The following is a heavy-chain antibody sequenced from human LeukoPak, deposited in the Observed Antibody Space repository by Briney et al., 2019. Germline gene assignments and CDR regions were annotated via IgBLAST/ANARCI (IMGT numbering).Heavy chain of an antibody. CDR2: ISSSSSYI. J-gene: IGHJ4*02. CDR3: ARSSDLWFGELLY. V-gene: IGHV3-21*01. CDR1: KFTFSSYS. Sequence: GGSLRLSCVASKFTFSSYSMNWVRQAPGKGLEWVSSISSSSSYIYYADSVKGRFTISRDNAKNSLYLQMNSLRAEDTAVYYCARSSDLWFGELLYWGQGTLVTVSS. D-gene: IGHD3-10*01.